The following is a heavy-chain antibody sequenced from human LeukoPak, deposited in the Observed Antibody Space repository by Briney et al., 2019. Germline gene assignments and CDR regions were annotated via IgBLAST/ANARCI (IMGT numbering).Heavy chain of an antibody. V-gene: IGHV4-39*01. CDR1: GGSISSSSSY. CDR2: IYYSGST. Sequence: PSETLSLTCAVSGGSISSSSSYWGWIRQPPGKGLEWIANIYYSGSTYYNPSLKSRVTISVDTSKNQFSLKLRSVTAADTAVYYCARMRSRWYSEYWGQGTLVTVSS. D-gene: IGHD6-13*01. J-gene: IGHJ4*02. CDR3: ARMRSRWYSEY.